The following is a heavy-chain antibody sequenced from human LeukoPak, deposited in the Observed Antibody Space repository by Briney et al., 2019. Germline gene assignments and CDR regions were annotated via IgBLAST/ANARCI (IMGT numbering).Heavy chain of an antibody. CDR2: IYYSGST. V-gene: IGHV4-31*03. CDR3: ARHLDYDFWSGYSWAPPPYYYYGMDV. Sequence: SSETLSLTCTVSGGSISSGGYYWSWLRQHPGKGLEWIGYIYYSGSTYYNPSLKSRVTISVDTSKNQFSLKLSSVTAADTAVYYCARHLDYDFWSGYSWAPPPYYYYGMDVWGQGTTVTVSS. D-gene: IGHD3-3*01. J-gene: IGHJ6*02. CDR1: GGSISSGGYY.